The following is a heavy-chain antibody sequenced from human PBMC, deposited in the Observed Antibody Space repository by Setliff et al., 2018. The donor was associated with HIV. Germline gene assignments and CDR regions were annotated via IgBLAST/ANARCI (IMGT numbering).Heavy chain of an antibody. CDR3: AREGGVYGGDHHFDY. CDR2: IIPILGIA. CDR1: GYTFTSYY. D-gene: IGHD2-21*02. V-gene: IGHV1-69*10. Sequence: SVKVSCKASGYTFTSYYMHWVRQAPGQGLEWMGGIIPILGIANYAQKFKGRVTITADKSTSTVYMDLSSLRSDDTAVFYCAREGGVYGGDHHFDYWGQGTPVTVSS. J-gene: IGHJ4*02.